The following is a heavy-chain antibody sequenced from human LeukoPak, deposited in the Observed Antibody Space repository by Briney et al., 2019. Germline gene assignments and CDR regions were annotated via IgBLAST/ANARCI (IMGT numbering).Heavy chain of an antibody. CDR1: GGTFSSYA. D-gene: IGHD6-19*01. CDR3: ARGSSGWSTYYYYYMDV. V-gene: IGHV1-69*05. Sequence: SVKVSCKASGGTFSSYAISWVRQAPGQGLEWMGRIIPIFGTANYAQKFQGRVTIITDESTSTAYMELSSLRSEDTAVYYCARGSSGWSTYYYYYMDVWGKGTTVTVSS. CDR2: IIPIFGTA. J-gene: IGHJ6*03.